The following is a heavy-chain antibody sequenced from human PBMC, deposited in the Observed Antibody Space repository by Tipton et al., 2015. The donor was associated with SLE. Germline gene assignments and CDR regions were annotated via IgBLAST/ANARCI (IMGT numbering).Heavy chain of an antibody. J-gene: IGHJ4*02. V-gene: IGHV3-33*08. CDR1: GFTFSSYG. D-gene: IGHD5-18*01. Sequence: SLRLSCAASGFTFSSYGMHWVRQAPGKGLEWVAVIWYDGSNKYYADPVKGRFTISRDNSKNTLYLQMNSLRAEDTAVYYCARAGGYSYGFDYWGQGTLVTVSS. CDR2: IWYDGSNK. CDR3: ARAGGYSYGFDY.